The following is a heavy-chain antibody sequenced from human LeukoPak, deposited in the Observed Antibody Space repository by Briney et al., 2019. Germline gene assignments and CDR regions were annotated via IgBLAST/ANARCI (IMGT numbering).Heavy chain of an antibody. CDR1: GDSVSGNRAT. CDR3: GRAEHDWGSDY. Sequence: SQTLSLTCAISGDSVSGNRATWNWLRQSPSRGLEWLGRIYYRSKWYSDYAVSVKGRITINPDTSKNQFSLLLNSVAPEDTAVYFCGRAEHDWGSDYWGQGTLVTVSS. J-gene: IGHJ4*02. CDR2: IYYRSKWYS. V-gene: IGHV6-1*01. D-gene: IGHD3-9*01.